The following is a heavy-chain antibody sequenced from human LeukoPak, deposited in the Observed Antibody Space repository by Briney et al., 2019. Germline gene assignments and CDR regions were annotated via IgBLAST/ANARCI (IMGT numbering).Heavy chain of an antibody. D-gene: IGHD2-8*01. V-gene: IGHV3-15*07. Sequence: GGSLRLSCAASGFTFSSYWMHWVRQAPGKGLEWVGLLKSKKDGGTPDYTAPVKGRFTISGDDSKNTLYLQMDNLKTEDTAVYYCTTLYRLDPWGQGTLVTVSS. CDR2: LKSKKDGGTP. CDR1: GFTFSSYW. J-gene: IGHJ5*02. CDR3: TTLYRLDP.